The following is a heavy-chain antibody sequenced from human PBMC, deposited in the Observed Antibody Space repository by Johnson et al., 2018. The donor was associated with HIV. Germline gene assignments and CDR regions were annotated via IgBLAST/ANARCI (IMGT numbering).Heavy chain of an antibody. V-gene: IGHV3-30-3*01. CDR2: ISYDGSDK. J-gene: IGHJ3*02. CDR1: GFTFSSFA. CDR3: GRDHSGYDSVTAAFDI. D-gene: IGHD5-12*01. Sequence: QVQLVESGGGVVQPGRSLRLSCAASGFTFSSFAIHWVRQAPGKGLEWVAVISYDGSDKYYADSVKGRFTISRDNSKNTLYLEMNSLRAEDTAVYYCGRDHSGYDSVTAAFDIWGQGTMVTVSS.